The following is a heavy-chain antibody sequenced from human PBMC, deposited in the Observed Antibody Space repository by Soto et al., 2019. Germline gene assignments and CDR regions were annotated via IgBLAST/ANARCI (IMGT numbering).Heavy chain of an antibody. J-gene: IGHJ4*02. Sequence: PWWSLRLSCSASVFTFSSYWMSWVRQAPGKGLEWVANIKQDGSEKYYVDSVKGRFTISRDNAKNSLYLQMNSLRAEDTAVYYCARELELPHFDYWGQGTLVTVSS. D-gene: IGHD1-7*01. CDR3: ARELELPHFDY. CDR1: VFTFSSYW. V-gene: IGHV3-7*03. CDR2: IKQDGSEK.